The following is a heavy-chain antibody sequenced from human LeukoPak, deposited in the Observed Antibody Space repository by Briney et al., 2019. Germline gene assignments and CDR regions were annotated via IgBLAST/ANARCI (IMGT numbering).Heavy chain of an antibody. D-gene: IGHD6-6*01. J-gene: IGHJ4*02. CDR2: IKTDGSEK. CDR1: GFTFSSYW. CDR3: ARGPNSNWSGLDF. Sequence: SGGSLRLSCEASGFTFSSYWMSWVRQAPGKGLEWVANIKTDGSEKYYADSVKGRFTVSRDNAKNTLYLQVNNLRAEDTAVYYCARGPNSNWSGLDFWGQGTLLTVSS. V-gene: IGHV3-7*01.